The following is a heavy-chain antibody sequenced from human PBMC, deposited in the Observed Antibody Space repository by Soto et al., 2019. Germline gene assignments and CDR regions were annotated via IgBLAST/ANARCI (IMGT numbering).Heavy chain of an antibody. D-gene: IGHD3-16*01. CDR2: ISGSSGST. CDR3: LLLRFLQN. Sequence: VGSRRLSWAASGFTFSSYAMSWVRQAPGKGLEWVSTISGSSGSTYYADSVKGRFTITRDNSKNTLYLQMNSLRAEDTAVYYCLLLRFLQNWGQGTLVTVSS. J-gene: IGHJ1*01. CDR1: GFTFSSYA. V-gene: IGHV3-23*01.